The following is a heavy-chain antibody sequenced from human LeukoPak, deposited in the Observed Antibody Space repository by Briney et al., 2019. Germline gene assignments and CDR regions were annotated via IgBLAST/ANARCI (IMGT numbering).Heavy chain of an antibody. CDR3: ARGRYDFWSGYSRSFDP. CDR1: GYTFTSYG. Sequence: ASVKVSCKASGYTFTSYGISWVRQAPGQGLEWMGWISAYNGNTNYAQKLQGRVTMTTDTSTSTAYMELRSLRSDDTAVYYCARGRYDFWSGYSRSFDPWGQGTLVTVSS. J-gene: IGHJ5*02. CDR2: ISAYNGNT. D-gene: IGHD3-3*01. V-gene: IGHV1-18*01.